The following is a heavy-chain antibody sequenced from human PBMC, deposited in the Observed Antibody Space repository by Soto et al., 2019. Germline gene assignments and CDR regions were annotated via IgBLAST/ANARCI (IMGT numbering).Heavy chain of an antibody. Sequence: ASVKVSCKASGYSFTDYHIHWVRQAPGQGLEWLGRINPKSGGTSTAQKFQGWVTMTTDTSISAASMELTRLTSDDTAIYYCARDHLILPAHDFFYGSDVWGRGATVTVSS. CDR2: INPKSGGT. CDR3: ARDHLILPAHDFFYGSDV. CDR1: GYSFTDYH. J-gene: IGHJ6*02. V-gene: IGHV1-2*04. D-gene: IGHD2-21*02.